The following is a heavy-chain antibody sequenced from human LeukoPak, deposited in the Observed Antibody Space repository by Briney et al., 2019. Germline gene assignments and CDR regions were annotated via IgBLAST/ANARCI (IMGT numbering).Heavy chain of an antibody. CDR2: IYTSGST. CDR1: GGSISSYY. J-gene: IGHJ4*02. CDR3: ARDWAQHCSSTSCYGPFDY. D-gene: IGHD2-2*01. V-gene: IGHV4-4*07. Sequence: SETLSLTCTVSGGSISSYYWSWIRQPAGKGLEWIGRIYTSGSTNYNPSLKSRVTMSVDTSKNQFSLKLSSVTAADTAVYYCARDWAQHCSSTSCYGPFDYWGQGTLVTVSS.